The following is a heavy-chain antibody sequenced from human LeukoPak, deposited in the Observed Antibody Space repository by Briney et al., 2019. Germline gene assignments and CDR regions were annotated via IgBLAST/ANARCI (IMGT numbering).Heavy chain of an antibody. Sequence: TSETLSLTCTVSGGSISSYYWSWIRQPAGKGLEWIGRIYSSGSTNYNPSLKSRVTMSLDESKNQLSLDLASVTAADTAVYYCSRESGAFSPFGYWGQGTLVTVHS. CDR2: IYSSGST. V-gene: IGHV4-4*07. CDR1: GGSISSYY. CDR3: SRESGAFSPFGY. J-gene: IGHJ4*02. D-gene: IGHD1-26*01.